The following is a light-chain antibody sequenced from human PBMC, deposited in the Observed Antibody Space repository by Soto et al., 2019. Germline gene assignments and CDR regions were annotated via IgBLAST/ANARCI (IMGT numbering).Light chain of an antibody. V-gene: IGKV3-15*01. Sequence: EIVMTQSPATLSVSPGERATLSCRASQSVSSNLAWYQQKVGQAPRVLIYDASTRATGIPGRFSGSGSGTEFTLTISRLEPEDFAVYYCQQYGTSPPFTFGGGTKVDIK. J-gene: IGKJ4*01. CDR1: QSVSSN. CDR2: DAS. CDR3: QQYGTSPPFT.